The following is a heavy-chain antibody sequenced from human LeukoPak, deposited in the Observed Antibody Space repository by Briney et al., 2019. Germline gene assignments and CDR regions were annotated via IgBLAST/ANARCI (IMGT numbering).Heavy chain of an antibody. CDR3: AREYYDILTGYYPFDY. D-gene: IGHD3-9*01. Sequence: KPSETLSLTCAAYGGSFSGYYWSWIRQPPGKGLEWIGEINHSGSTNYNPSLKSRVTISVDTSKNQFSLKLGSVTAADTAVYYCAREYYDILTGYYPFDYWGQGTLVTVSS. CDR2: INHSGST. V-gene: IGHV4-34*01. J-gene: IGHJ4*02. CDR1: GGSFSGYY.